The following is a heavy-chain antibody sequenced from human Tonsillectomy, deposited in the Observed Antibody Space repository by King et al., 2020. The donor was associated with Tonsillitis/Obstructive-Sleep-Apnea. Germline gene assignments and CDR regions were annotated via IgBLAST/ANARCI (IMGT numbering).Heavy chain of an antibody. CDR2: IYPGDSDT. CDR1: GYSFTNFW. J-gene: IGHJ4*02. Sequence: VQLVESGAEVKKPGESLKFSCQGSGYSFTNFWIDWVRQVPGKGLEWMGIIYPGDSDTKYSPSFQGQVTITVDKSVTIAYLQWSSLKASDTAMYYCARQGQGELHFDYWGQGTLVTVSS. CDR3: ARQGQGELHFDY. V-gene: IGHV5-51*01. D-gene: IGHD1-26*01.